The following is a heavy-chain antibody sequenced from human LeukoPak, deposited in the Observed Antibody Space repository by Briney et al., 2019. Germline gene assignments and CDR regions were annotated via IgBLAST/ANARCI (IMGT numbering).Heavy chain of an antibody. Sequence: GGSLRLSCAVSGFTFSTYRMNWVRQAPGMGLEWVSYISSSSSITYYADSVKGRFTISRDNAKNSLFLQMDRLRDEDTAVYYCARSGYSGYEFDHWGQGTRVTVSS. CDR1: GFTFSTYR. D-gene: IGHD5-12*01. CDR2: ISSSSSIT. CDR3: ARSGYSGYEFDH. J-gene: IGHJ4*02. V-gene: IGHV3-48*02.